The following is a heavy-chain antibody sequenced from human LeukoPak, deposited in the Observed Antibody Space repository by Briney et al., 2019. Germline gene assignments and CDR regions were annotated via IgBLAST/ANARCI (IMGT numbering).Heavy chain of an antibody. D-gene: IGHD3-22*01. CDR1: GFTFSDYY. CDR3: ARDMSDYDSSGYDN. Sequence: KSGGSLRLSCAASGFTFSDYYMSWIRQAPGRGLEWVSYISSSGSTIYYADSVKGRFTISRDNAKNSLHLQMNSLRAEDTAVYYCARDMSDYDSSGYDNWGQGTLVTVSS. V-gene: IGHV3-11*01. CDR2: ISSSGSTI. J-gene: IGHJ4*02.